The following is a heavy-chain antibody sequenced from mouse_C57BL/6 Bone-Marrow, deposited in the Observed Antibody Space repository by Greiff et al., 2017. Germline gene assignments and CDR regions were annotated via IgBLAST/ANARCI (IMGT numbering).Heavy chain of an antibody. J-gene: IGHJ2*01. CDR1: GFTFSSYG. Sequence: EVHLVESGGDLVKPGGSLKLSCAASGFTFSSYGMSWVRQTPDKRLEWVATISSGGSYTYYPDGVKGRFTISSDNAKNTLYLQMSSLKSEDTAEYCSACDGFLTLYFVHWGQGTALTVSS. CDR3: ACDGFLTLYFVH. D-gene: IGHD2-3*01. V-gene: IGHV5-6*01. CDR2: ISSGGSYT.